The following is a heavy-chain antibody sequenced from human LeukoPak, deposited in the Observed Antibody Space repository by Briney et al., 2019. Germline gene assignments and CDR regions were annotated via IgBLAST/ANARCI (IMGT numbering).Heavy chain of an antibody. Sequence: GGSLRLSCAASGFIFSSYAISWVRQAPGKGLEWVSGIRTSGNTYYADSVKGRFTISRDISKNTVYLQMNSLRAEDSAVYYRATLSYDVWTGINWFDPWGQGTLVTASS. V-gene: IGHV3-23*01. CDR1: GFIFSSYA. CDR2: IRTSGNT. D-gene: IGHD3-3*01. J-gene: IGHJ5*02. CDR3: ATLSYDVWTGINWFDP.